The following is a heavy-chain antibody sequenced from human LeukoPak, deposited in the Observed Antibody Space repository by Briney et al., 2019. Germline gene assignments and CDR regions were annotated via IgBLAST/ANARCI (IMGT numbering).Heavy chain of an antibody. V-gene: IGHV6-1*01. Sequence: SQTLSLTCAISGDSASSNSAAWNWIRHSPSRSLEWLGRTYYRSKWYNDYALSVKSRITINPDTSKNQFSLQLNSVTSEDTAVYYCARFYYDTSGHDAFDIWGQGTMVTVSS. J-gene: IGHJ3*02. CDR1: GDSASSNSAA. CDR3: ARFYYDTSGHDAFDI. CDR2: TYYRSKWYN. D-gene: IGHD3-22*01.